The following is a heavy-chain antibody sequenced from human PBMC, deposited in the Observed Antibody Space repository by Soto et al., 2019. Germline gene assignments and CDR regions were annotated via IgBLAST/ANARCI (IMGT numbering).Heavy chain of an antibody. Sequence: QVQLVESGGGVVQPGRSLRLSCAASGFTFSSYGMHWVRQAPGKGLEWVAVISYDGSNKYYADSVKGRFTISRDNSQNTLYLQTNSLRDEDTAVYYCAKDRNYYDSIGYYNCFAPLGQGTLVNVSS. D-gene: IGHD3-22*01. J-gene: IGHJ5*02. V-gene: IGHV3-30*18. CDR3: AKDRNYYDSIGYYNCFAP. CDR1: GFTFSSYG. CDR2: ISYDGSNK.